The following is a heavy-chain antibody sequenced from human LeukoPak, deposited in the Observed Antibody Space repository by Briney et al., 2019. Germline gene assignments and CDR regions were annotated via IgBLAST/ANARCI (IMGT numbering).Heavy chain of an antibody. D-gene: IGHD3-22*01. J-gene: IGHJ1*01. CDR1: GFTFSSYG. CDR2: IWYDGSNK. CDR3: AGGGHYYDSSGYYSPLGYFQH. Sequence: GRSLRLSCAASGFTFSSYGMHWVRQAPGKGLEWVAVIWYDGSNKYYADSVKGRFTISRDNSKNTLYLQMNSLRAEDTAVYYCAGGGHYYDSSGYYSPLGYFQHWGQGTLVTVSS. V-gene: IGHV3-33*01.